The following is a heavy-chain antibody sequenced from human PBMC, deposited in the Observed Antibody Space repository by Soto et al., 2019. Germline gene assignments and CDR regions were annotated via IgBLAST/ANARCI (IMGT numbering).Heavy chain of an antibody. Sequence: SETLSLTCTVSGASMNSYHWSWIRQPAGKGLEWIGHIHSSGSTNYNPSLKSRVTMSVDTSKNQFSLRLMPLTAADTAVYYCARDQGVAAAGITWFDPWGQGSLVTVSS. CDR3: ARDQGVAAAGITWFDP. J-gene: IGHJ5*02. D-gene: IGHD6-13*01. V-gene: IGHV4-4*07. CDR1: GASMNSYH. CDR2: IHSSGST.